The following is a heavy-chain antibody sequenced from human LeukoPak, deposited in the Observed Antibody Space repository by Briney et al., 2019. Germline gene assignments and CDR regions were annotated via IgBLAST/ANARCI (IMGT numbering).Heavy chain of an antibody. CDR2: IVPILGTA. CDR1: GGTFSTYA. CDR3: ARVPQGSSWPYYFDY. D-gene: IGHD6-13*01. V-gene: IGHV1-69*04. Sequence: VASVKVSCKASGGTFSTYAISWARQAPGQGLEWVGRIVPILGTANYAQNFQGRVTITADRSTTTAYMELSSLRSEDTAVYYCARVPQGSSWPYYFDYWGQGALVTVSS. J-gene: IGHJ4*02.